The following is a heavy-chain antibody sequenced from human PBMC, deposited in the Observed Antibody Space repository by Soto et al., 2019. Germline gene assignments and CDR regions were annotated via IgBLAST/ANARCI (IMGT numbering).Heavy chain of an antibody. CDR1: GYTFTSYA. D-gene: IGHD3-16*01. CDR3: ARDHSYSDSYWWLDP. J-gene: IGHJ5*02. Sequence: ASVKVSCKASGYTFTSYAMHWVRQPPGQRLEWMGWINAGNGNTKYSQKFQGRVTITRDTSASTAYMELSSLRSEDTAVYYCARDHSYSDSYWWLDPWGPGTLVTVSS. CDR2: INAGNGNT. V-gene: IGHV1-3*01.